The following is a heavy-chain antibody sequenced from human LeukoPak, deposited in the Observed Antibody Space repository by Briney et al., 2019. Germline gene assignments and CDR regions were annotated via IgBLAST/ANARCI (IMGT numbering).Heavy chain of an antibody. V-gene: IGHV3-7*01. CDR3: AREGYGY. J-gene: IGHJ4*02. CDR1: GFAFGSYW. D-gene: IGHD5-12*01. Sequence: GGSLRLSCSPSGFAFGSYWMSLVPQAPGKGLEGMGNVNREGSVQNYVDSVKGRFTISRDNAKTSLYLQMNSLRGEDTAVYYCAREGYGYWGQGTLVTVSS. CDR2: VNREGSVQ.